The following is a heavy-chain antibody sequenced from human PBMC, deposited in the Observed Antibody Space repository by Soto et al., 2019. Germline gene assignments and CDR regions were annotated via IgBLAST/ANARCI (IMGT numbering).Heavy chain of an antibody. D-gene: IGHD5-12*01. V-gene: IGHV4-30-4*01. CDR2: IYYSGST. CDR3: ARVTSGYDCWFDP. J-gene: IGHJ5*02. CDR1: GGSISSGDYY. Sequence: QVQLQESGPGLVKPSQTLSLTCTVSGGSISSGDYYWSWIRQPPGKGLEWIGYIYYSGSTYYNPSLKSRVTISVATSKNQFSLKPSSGTAADTAVYYCARVTSGYDCWFDPWGQGTLVTVSS.